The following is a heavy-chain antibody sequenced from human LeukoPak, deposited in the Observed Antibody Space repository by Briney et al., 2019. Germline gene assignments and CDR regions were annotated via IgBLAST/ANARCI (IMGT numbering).Heavy chain of an antibody. CDR1: GFTFSSYG. J-gene: IGHJ4*02. CDR2: ISGSGGST. D-gene: IGHD3-3*01. Sequence: GGSLRPSCAASGFTFSSYGMSWVRQAPGKGLEWVSSISGSGGSTYYADSVKGRFTISRDSSKNTLYLQMNSLRAEDTAVYYCAKVGPSGSSYYDFWSANYWGQGTLVTVSS. CDR3: AKVGPSGSSYYDFWSANY. V-gene: IGHV3-23*01.